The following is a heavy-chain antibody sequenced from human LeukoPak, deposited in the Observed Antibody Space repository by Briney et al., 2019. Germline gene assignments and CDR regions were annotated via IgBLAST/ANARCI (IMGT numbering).Heavy chain of an antibody. CDR2: ISGSGTNT. Sequence: GGSLRLSCAASGFTFSNYAMSWVRQPPGKGLEWVSLISGSGTNTYYADSVKGRFTISRDNSKNTLYLQMNSLRAEDTAVYYCAKSFGPVIAAAGTGADWGQGTLVTVSS. J-gene: IGHJ4*02. V-gene: IGHV3-23*01. D-gene: IGHD6-13*01. CDR3: AKSFGPVIAAAGTGAD. CDR1: GFTFSNYA.